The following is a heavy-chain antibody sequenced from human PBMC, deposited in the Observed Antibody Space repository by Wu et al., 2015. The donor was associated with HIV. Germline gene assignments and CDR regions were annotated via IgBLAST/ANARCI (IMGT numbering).Heavy chain of an antibody. CDR1: GDSFTSYA. Sequence: QGQLVQFGAEVKKPGSSVKVTCKASGDSFTSYAVSWVRQAPGQGLEWMGGINPLFGTTKHAQKFQDRVTFTTDESKTTAYMELGSLRSEDTAVYYCARNTGAVATSLYSLGVWGQGTTVAVSS. J-gene: IGHJ6*02. D-gene: IGHD5-12*01. CDR2: INPLFGTT. V-gene: IGHV1-69*05. CDR3: ARNTGAVATSLYSLGV.